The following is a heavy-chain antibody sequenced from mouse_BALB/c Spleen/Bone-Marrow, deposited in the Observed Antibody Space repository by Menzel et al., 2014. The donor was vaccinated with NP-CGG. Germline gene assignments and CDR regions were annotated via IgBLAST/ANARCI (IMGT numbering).Heavy chain of an antibody. V-gene: IGHV3-6*02. CDR2: ITFDGSY. D-gene: IGHD1-1*02. CDR1: GFSITSGYY. J-gene: IGHJ1*01. CDR3: ARALGSYVWYFDV. Sequence: EVKLQESGPGLMKPSQSLSLTCSVTGFSITSGYYWNWIRQFPGHTLEWMGYITFDGSYDYNPSLKNRISITRDTSNNQFFLKLNSVTAEDTASYYCARALGSYVWYFDVWGAGTTVTVSS.